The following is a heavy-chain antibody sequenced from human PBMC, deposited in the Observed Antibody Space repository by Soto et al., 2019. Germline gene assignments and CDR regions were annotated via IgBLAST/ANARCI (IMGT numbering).Heavy chain of an antibody. V-gene: IGHV2-5*02. CDR3: AHRLIADGDYGTWFDP. Sequence: QITLKESGPTLVKPTQTLTLTCTFSGFSLSTSGVGVGWIRQPPGKALEWLALIYWDDDKRYSPSLKSRLTNTKDTSNNHVVLTMTNMHPVDTATYYCAHRLIADGDYGTWFDPWGQGTLVTVSS. J-gene: IGHJ5*02. CDR1: GFSLSTSGVG. D-gene: IGHD4-17*01. CDR2: IYWDDDK.